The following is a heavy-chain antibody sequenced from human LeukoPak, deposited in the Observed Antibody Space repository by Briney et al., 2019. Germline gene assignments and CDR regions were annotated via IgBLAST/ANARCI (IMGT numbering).Heavy chain of an antibody. D-gene: IGHD4-17*01. Sequence: PGGSLRLSCAAAGFTFNNYGMHWVRLAPGKVREWVAFIWYDGSNKYYADSVKGRFTISRDNSKNTLYLQMNSLRAEDTAVYYCAKDRDDYGDYIFDYWGQGTLVTVSS. J-gene: IGHJ4*02. CDR1: GFTFNNYG. V-gene: IGHV3-30*02. CDR3: AKDRDDYGDYIFDY. CDR2: IWYDGSNK.